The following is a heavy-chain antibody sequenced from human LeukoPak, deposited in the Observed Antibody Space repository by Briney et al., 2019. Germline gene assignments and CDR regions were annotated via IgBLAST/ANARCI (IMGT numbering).Heavy chain of an antibody. V-gene: IGHV4-61*02. Sequence: SQTLSLTCTVSGDSTSSGPYYWRWIRQPAGKGLEWIGRIYSGGSTSYNPSLKSRVTISVYTSKNQFSPKLSSVTAADTAVYYGAREGSIYYYDSSGYLGYWGQGTLVTVSS. CDR2: IYSGGST. D-gene: IGHD3-22*01. CDR1: GDSTSSGPYY. J-gene: IGHJ4*02. CDR3: AREGSIYYYDSSGYLGY.